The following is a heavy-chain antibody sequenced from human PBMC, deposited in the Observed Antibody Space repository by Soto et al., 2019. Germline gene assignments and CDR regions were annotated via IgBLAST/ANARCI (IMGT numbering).Heavy chain of an antibody. J-gene: IGHJ4*02. CDR3: TSANCYSEY. CDR1: GGSISNHY. CDR2: IYYNGNT. Sequence: QVQLQESGPGLVKPSETLSLTCTVSGGSISNHYWSWIRQPPGKGLEWIGYIYYNGNTNYNPPLKTRVTMSVDTSKNQISLKLSSVTAADTAVYYCTSANCYSEYWGQGTLVTVSS. D-gene: IGHD2-21*02. V-gene: IGHV4-59*11.